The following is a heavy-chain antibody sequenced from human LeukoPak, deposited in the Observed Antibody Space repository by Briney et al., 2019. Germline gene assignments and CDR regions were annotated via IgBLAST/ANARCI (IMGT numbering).Heavy chain of an antibody. CDR1: GYTFTDFY. CDR3: ARTYYYDSSGQPWGFDP. V-gene: IGHV1-2*02. J-gene: IGHJ5*02. Sequence: ASVKVSCKASGYTFTDFYMHWVRQAPGQGLEWMGYISPTSGGTKYAQNFQGRVTMTRDPSISTAYMELNRLTSDDTAVYYCARTYYYDSSGQPWGFDPWGQGTLVTVSS. CDR2: ISPTSGGT. D-gene: IGHD3-22*01.